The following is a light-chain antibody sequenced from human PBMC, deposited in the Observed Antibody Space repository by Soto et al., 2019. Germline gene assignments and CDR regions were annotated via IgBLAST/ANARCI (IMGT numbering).Light chain of an antibody. CDR2: EVS. J-gene: IGLJ1*01. CDR1: SSDVGGYNY. V-gene: IGLV2-14*01. Sequence: QSVLTQPASVSGSPGQSITISCTGTSSDVGGYNYVSWYQQHPGKAPKLIIYEVSNRPSGVSNRFSGSKSGNTASMTISGLQAEDEADYYCSSYTRSSTPYVFGTGTKLTVL. CDR3: SSYTRSSTPYV.